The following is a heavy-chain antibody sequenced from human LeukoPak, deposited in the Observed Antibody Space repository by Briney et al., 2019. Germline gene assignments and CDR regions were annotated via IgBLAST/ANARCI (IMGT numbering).Heavy chain of an antibody. D-gene: IGHD6-13*01. J-gene: IGHJ3*02. Sequence: GGSLRLSCAASGFTFSSYSMNWVRQAPGKGLEWVSSISSSSSYIYYADSVKGRFTISRDNAKNSLYLQMNSLRAEDTAVYYCARPDEQQLVRDAFAIWGNGTMVTVSS. CDR3: ARPDEQQLVRDAFAI. CDR2: ISSSSSYI. V-gene: IGHV3-21*01. CDR1: GFTFSSYS.